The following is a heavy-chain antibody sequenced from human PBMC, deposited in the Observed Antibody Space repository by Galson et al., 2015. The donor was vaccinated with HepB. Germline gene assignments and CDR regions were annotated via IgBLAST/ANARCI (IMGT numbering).Heavy chain of an antibody. Sequence: SLRLSCAASGFTFSSYGMNWVRQAPGKGLEWAALIWYDGGNKYYADSVKGRFTISRDNAKNTLYLQMNSLRAEDTAVYYCAREFVYGDSDYSFAMDVWGQGTTVTVSS. D-gene: IGHD4-17*01. CDR3: AREFVYGDSDYSFAMDV. J-gene: IGHJ6*02. V-gene: IGHV3-33*01. CDR2: IWYDGGNK. CDR1: GFTFSSYG.